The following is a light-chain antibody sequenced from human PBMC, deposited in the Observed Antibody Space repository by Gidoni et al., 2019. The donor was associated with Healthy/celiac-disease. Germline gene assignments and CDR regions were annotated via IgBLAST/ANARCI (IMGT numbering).Light chain of an antibody. J-gene: IGKJ1*01. Sequence: DIQMTKSPSSLSASVGDRVTITCRASQSISSYFNWYQQKPGKAPKLLSYAASSLQSGVPSRFSGSGSGTDFTLTISSLQPEDFATYYCQHSYSTPWTFGQGTKVEIK. CDR2: AAS. CDR3: QHSYSTPWT. CDR1: QSISSY. V-gene: IGKV1-39*01.